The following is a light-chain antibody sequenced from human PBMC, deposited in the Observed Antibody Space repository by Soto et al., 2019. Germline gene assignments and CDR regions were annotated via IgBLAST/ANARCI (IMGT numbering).Light chain of an antibody. CDR3: SLYTSNGSLI. CDR1: SSDVGGYNY. CDR2: DVN. J-gene: IGLJ1*01. Sequence: QSVLTQPASGSGSPGQSITISCTGTSSDVGGYNYVSWYQQLPGKAPKLMIYDVNNRPSGAPDRFSGSTSGNTASLTISRLQAEDETDYFCSLYTSNGSLIFGPGTKVTVL. V-gene: IGLV2-14*01.